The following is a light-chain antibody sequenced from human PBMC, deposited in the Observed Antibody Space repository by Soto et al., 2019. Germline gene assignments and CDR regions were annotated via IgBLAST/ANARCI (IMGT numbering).Light chain of an antibody. CDR1: QSVSSN. V-gene: IGKV3-15*01. Sequence: EIVMTQSPATLSVSPGERATLSCRASQSVSSNLAWYQQKPGQAPRLLIYGASTRATGIPARFSGSGSGTEFTLTISSLQSGDFAVYYCQQYNNWHTFGGGTKVEIK. CDR2: GAS. J-gene: IGKJ4*01. CDR3: QQYNNWHT.